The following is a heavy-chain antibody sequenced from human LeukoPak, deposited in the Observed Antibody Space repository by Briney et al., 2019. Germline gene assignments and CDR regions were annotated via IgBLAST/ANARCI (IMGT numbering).Heavy chain of an antibody. CDR1: GGSISSGDYY. V-gene: IGHV4-30-4*08. D-gene: IGHD4-23*01. Sequence: SETLSLTCTVSGGSISSGDYYWSWIRQPPGKGLEWIGYIYYSGSTYYDPSLKSRVTISVDTSKNQFSLKLSSVTAADTAVYYCARGLYGGKTANWFDPSGQGNLVTVSS. CDR3: ARGLYGGKTANWFDP. J-gene: IGHJ5*02. CDR2: IYYSGST.